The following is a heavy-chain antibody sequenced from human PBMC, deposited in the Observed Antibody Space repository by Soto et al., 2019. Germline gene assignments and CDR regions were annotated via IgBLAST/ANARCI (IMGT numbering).Heavy chain of an antibody. V-gene: IGHV3-30-3*01. D-gene: IGHD5-18*01. CDR1: GFTFSSYA. CDR2: ISYDGSNK. Sequence: QVQLVESGGGVVQPGRSLRLSCAASGFTFSSYAMHWVRQAPGKGLEWVAVISYDGSNKYYADSVKGRFTISRDNSKNTLYLQMNSLRAEDTAVYYCAREWYSYERDYYYGMDVWGQGTTVTVSS. J-gene: IGHJ6*02. CDR3: AREWYSYERDYYYGMDV.